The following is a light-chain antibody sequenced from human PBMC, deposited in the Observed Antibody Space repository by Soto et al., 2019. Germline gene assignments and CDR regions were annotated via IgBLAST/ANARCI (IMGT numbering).Light chain of an antibody. CDR2: GAS. Sequence: EIVLTQSPGTLSLSPGERATLSCRASQSVSSSYLAWYQQKPGQAPRPLIYGASSRATGIPDRFSGSGSGTDFTLTISRLEPEDFAVYYCPQYGSSRTFGQGTKVEIK. CDR3: PQYGSSRT. V-gene: IGKV3-20*01. CDR1: QSVSSSY. J-gene: IGKJ1*01.